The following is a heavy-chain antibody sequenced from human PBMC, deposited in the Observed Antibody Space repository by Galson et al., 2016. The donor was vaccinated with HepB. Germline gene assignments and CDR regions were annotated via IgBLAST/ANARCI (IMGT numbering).Heavy chain of an antibody. D-gene: IGHD1-26*01. V-gene: IGHV1-3*01. Sequence: SVKVSCKASGYTFTNYAIHWVRQAPGQRLEWMGWINAGNGNTKYSQRFQGRVTITRDTSASTAYMELNSLRSEDTAVYYCARVTVYSGSYYYAFEIWGQGTMDTVSS. CDR1: GYTFTNYA. CDR3: ARVTVYSGSYYYAFEI. J-gene: IGHJ3*02. CDR2: INAGNGNT.